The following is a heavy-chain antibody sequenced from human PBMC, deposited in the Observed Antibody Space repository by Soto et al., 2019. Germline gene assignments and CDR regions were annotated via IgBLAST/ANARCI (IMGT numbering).Heavy chain of an antibody. Sequence: QVQLVQSGAEVKKPGSSVKVSCKASGGTFSSYAISWVRQAPGQGLEWMGGIIPIFGTANYAQKFQGRVTITADESTSTAYMELSSMRSEDTAVYYCATHYYGSGSYFMYYFDYWGQGTLVTVSS. D-gene: IGHD3-10*01. V-gene: IGHV1-69*01. CDR2: IIPIFGTA. CDR3: ATHYYGSGSYFMYYFDY. J-gene: IGHJ4*02. CDR1: GGTFSSYA.